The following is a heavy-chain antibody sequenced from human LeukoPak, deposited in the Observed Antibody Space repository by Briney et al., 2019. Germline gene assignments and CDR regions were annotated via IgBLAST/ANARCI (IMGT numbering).Heavy chain of an antibody. CDR1: GFTFSNYW. J-gene: IGHJ4*02. Sequence: GGSLSLSCAASGFTFSNYWMSWVRQAPGKGLEWVANIKEDGSEKYYVDSVKGRFTISRDNARTSLYLQMNSLRAEDTAVYYCASGRQLGYWGQGTLVTVSS. CDR3: ASGRQLGY. CDR2: IKEDGSEK. D-gene: IGHD6-13*01. V-gene: IGHV3-7*01.